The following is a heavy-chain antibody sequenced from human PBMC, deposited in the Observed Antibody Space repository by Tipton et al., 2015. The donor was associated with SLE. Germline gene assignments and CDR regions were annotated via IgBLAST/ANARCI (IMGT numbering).Heavy chain of an antibody. V-gene: IGHV4-59*08. CDR1: GGSITSRY. CDR2: IYYSGTT. CDR3: ARHPTVTSFFGY. D-gene: IGHD4-17*01. Sequence: LRLSCTVSGGSITSRYWNWVRQPPGKGLEWIGYIYYSGTTSYNSSLKSRVTISVDTSKNQFSLKLSSVTAADTAVYYCARHPTVTSFFGYWGQGTLVTVSS. J-gene: IGHJ4*02.